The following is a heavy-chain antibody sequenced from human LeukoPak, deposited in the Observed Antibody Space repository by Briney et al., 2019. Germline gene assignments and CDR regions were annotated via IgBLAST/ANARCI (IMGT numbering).Heavy chain of an antibody. Sequence: TSQTLSLTCTVSGGSISSGGYYWSCIRQHPGKGLEWIGYIYYSGSTYYNPSLKSRVTISVDTSKNQFSLKLSSVTAADTAVYYCARTYSSGWYVWFDPWGQETLVTVSS. V-gene: IGHV4-31*03. J-gene: IGHJ5*02. D-gene: IGHD6-19*01. CDR2: IYYSGST. CDR3: ARTYSSGWYVWFDP. CDR1: GGSISSGGYY.